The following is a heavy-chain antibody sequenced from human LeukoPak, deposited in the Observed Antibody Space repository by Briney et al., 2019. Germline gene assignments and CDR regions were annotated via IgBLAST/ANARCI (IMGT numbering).Heavy chain of an antibody. CDR3: ARDGTGDYYFDY. V-gene: IGHV1-46*01. CDR1: GYTFTSYG. CDR2: INPSGGST. J-gene: IGHJ4*02. Sequence: ASVKVSCKASGYTFTSYGISWVRQAPGQGLEWMGIINPSGGSTSYAQKFQGRVTMTRDTSTSTVYMELSSLRSEDTAVYYCARDGTGDYYFDYWGQGTLVTVSS.